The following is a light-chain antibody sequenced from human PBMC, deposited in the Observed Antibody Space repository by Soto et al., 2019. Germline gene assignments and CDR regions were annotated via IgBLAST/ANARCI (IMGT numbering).Light chain of an antibody. J-gene: IGLJ1*01. V-gene: IGLV1-40*01. CDR3: QSYDNRLSGYV. CDR2: GNT. CDR1: SSNIGSGYD. Sequence: QSALTQPASVSGAPGQRVTISCTGGSSNIGSGYDVHWYQQLPGTAPKLLIYGNTNRPSGVPDRFSASTSATSASLAITGLQAEDEGDYYCQSYDNRLSGYVFGTGTKVTVL.